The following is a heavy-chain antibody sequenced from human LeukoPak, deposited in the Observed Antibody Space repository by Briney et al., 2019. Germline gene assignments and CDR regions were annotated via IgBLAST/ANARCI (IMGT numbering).Heavy chain of an antibody. Sequence: GASVKVSCKASGYTFTSYYMHWVRQAPGQGLEWMGIIDPSGGSTSYAQKFQGRVTMTRDMSTSTVYMELSSLRSEDTAVYYCARDHGDSSGYYLFDYWGQGTLVTVSS. D-gene: IGHD3-22*01. V-gene: IGHV1-46*01. CDR1: GYTFTSYY. CDR3: ARDHGDSSGYYLFDY. CDR2: IDPSGGST. J-gene: IGHJ4*02.